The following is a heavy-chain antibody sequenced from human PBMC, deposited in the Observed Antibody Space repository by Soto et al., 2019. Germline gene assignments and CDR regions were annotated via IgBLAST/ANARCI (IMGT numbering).Heavy chain of an antibody. CDR2: IFFSGNT. CDR3: ARDNYGSMLDF. CDR1: GGSILNGGHY. J-gene: IGHJ4*02. V-gene: IGHV4-31*03. D-gene: IGHD4-17*01. Sequence: SETLSLTCTVSGGSILNGGHYWTWIRQHPGKGLEWIGRIFFSGNTHYNPALKSRLTFSPDTAKNQFSLKLTSVTAADTAIYYCARDNYGSMLDFWGPGTLVTVSS.